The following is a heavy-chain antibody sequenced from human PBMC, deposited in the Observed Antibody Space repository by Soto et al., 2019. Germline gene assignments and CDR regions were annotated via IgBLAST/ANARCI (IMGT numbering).Heavy chain of an antibody. Sequence: SETLSLTCTVSGGSLSSYYWSWIRQPPGKGLEWIGYIYYSGSTNYNPSLRSRVTISVHTSKNQFSLKLSSVTAADTAVCYCAYSSSWYGYYYYGMDVWGQGTTVTVSS. J-gene: IGHJ6*01. CDR3: AYSSSWYGYYYYGMDV. CDR1: GGSLSSYY. D-gene: IGHD6-13*01. CDR2: IYYSGST. V-gene: IGHV4-59*01.